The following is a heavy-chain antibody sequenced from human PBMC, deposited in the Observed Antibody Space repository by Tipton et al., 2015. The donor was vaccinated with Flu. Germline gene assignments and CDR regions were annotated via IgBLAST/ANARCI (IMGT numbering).Heavy chain of an antibody. J-gene: IGHJ4*02. CDR2: IKQDGSEK. CDR1: GFTFNSYW. V-gene: IGHV3-7*01. Sequence: QLVQSGGGLVQPGGSLRLSCAASGFTFNSYWMSWVRQAPGKGLEWVANIKQDGSEKYYVDSVKGRFTISRDNAKNSLYLQMNSLRAEDTAVYYCARDSGSYAYWGQGTLVTVSS. D-gene: IGHD1-26*01. CDR3: ARDSGSYAY.